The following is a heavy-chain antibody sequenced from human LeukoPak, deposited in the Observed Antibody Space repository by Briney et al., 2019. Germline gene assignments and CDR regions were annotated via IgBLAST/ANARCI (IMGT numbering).Heavy chain of an antibody. CDR2: IYYSGST. CDR3: ARHVPSGLRIVVVTSDWYFDL. J-gene: IGHJ2*01. V-gene: IGHV4-39*01. Sequence: SGTLSLTCTVSGGSISSSSYYWGWIRQPQGKGLEWIGDIYYSGSTNYNPSLKSRVTVSVDTSRNQFSLKLSSVTAADTAVYYCARHVPSGLRIVVVTSDWYFDLWGRGTLVTVSS. CDR1: GGSISSSSYY. D-gene: IGHD2-21*02.